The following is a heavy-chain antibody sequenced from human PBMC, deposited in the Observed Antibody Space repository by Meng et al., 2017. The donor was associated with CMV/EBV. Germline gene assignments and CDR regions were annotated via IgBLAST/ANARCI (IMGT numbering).Heavy chain of an antibody. J-gene: IGHJ4*02. V-gene: IGHV3-30*02. CDR2: IRYDGSNK. D-gene: IGHD4-11*01. CDR3: ATSDNDYSSPPVGDY. Sequence: GESLKISCAASGFTFSSYGMHWVRQATGKGLERVAFIRYDGSNKYYADSVKGRFTISRDNSKNTLYLQMNSLRAEDTAVYYCATSDNDYSSPPVGDYWGQGTLVTVSS. CDR1: GFTFSSYG.